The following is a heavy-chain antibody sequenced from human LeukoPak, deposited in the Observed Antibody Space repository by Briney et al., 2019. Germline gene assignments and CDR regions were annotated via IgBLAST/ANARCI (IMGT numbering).Heavy chain of an antibody. J-gene: IGHJ5*02. CDR3: ARVPVGYCSSTSCYAGNWFDP. CDR2: MNPNSGNT. D-gene: IGHD2-2*01. V-gene: IGHV1-8*03. Sequence: ASVKVSCKASGYAFTSYDINWVRQATGQGLEWMGWMNPNSGNTGYAQKFQGRVTITRNTSISTAYMELSSLRSEDTAVYYCARVPVGYCSSTSCYAGNWFDPWGQGTLVTVSS. CDR1: GYAFTSYD.